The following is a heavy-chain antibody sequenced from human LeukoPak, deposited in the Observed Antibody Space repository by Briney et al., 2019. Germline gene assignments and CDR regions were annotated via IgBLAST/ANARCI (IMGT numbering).Heavy chain of an antibody. CDR3: ARSHKAMAGEGLFDY. J-gene: IGHJ4*02. V-gene: IGHV4-59*01. D-gene: IGHD5-18*01. CDR2: IYNSENT. Sequence: SETLSLTRTVSGGSISSYYWSWIRQPPGKGLEWIGYIYNSENTNYNPSLKSRVTISVDTSKSQFSLKLFSVTAADTAVYYCARSHKAMAGEGLFDYWGQGTLITVSS. CDR1: GGSISSYY.